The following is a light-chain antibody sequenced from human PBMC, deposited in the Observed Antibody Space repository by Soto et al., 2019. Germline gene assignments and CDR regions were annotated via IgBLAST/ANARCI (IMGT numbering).Light chain of an antibody. CDR3: HQYAQSPLT. V-gene: IGKV3-20*01. Sequence: EIVLTQSPGTLSLSPGARATLSCRASQSVSSSYLAWYQQKPGQAPRLLIYDASTRATGIPDRFSGSGSETDFTLTISRLEPEDFAVFYCHQYAQSPLTFGGGTKVDIK. CDR1: QSVSSSY. CDR2: DAS. J-gene: IGKJ4*01.